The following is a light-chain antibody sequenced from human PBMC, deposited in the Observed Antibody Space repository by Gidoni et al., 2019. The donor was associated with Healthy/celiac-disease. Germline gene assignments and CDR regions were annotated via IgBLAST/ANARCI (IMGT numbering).Light chain of an antibody. V-gene: IGKV3-20*01. CDR3: QQYGSSPKLT. CDR2: GAS. Sequence: EIVLTQSPGTLSLSPGERATLSCRASQSVSSSYLAWYQQKPGQAPRLLIYGASSRATGIPDSFSGSGSGTDFTLTISRPEPEDFAVYYCQQYGSSPKLTFGGGTKVEIK. CDR1: QSVSSSY. J-gene: IGKJ4*01.